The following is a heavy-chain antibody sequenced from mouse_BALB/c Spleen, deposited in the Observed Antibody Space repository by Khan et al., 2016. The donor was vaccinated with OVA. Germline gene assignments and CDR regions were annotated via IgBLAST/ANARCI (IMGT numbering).Heavy chain of an antibody. CDR3: ARQPYYHYNVMDF. D-gene: IGHD2-10*01. Sequence: QVQLKQSGPGLVAPSQSLSITCTISGFSLTNYGVHWVRQPPGKGLEWLVVIWSDGSTTYTSPLKSRLTISKDNSNSQVYLRLNSLQTDDTAMYFCARQPYYHYNVMDFWGQGTSVTVSS. J-gene: IGHJ4*01. V-gene: IGHV2-6-1*01. CDR2: IWSDGST. CDR1: GFSLTNYG.